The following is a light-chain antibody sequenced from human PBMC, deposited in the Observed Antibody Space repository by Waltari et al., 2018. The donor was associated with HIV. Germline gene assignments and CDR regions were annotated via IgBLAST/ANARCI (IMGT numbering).Light chain of an antibody. Sequence: EIVMTQSPVALSVSPGDRVTLSCRARESVCSFFAWYQQRPGQGPSLLMYGVSTRASGVSARFTGSGSGTEVNLTITSLQSDDSAIYFCQQFYYWPRTFGQGTKVEVK. CDR3: QQFYYWPRT. V-gene: IGKV3-15*01. CDR1: ESVCSF. CDR2: GVS. J-gene: IGKJ1*01.